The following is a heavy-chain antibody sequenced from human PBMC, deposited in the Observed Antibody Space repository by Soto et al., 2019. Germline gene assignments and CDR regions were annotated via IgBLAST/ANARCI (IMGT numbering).Heavy chain of an antibody. Sequence: GGSLRLSCAASGFTFSSYGMHWVRQAPGKGLEWVAVIWYDGSNKYYADSVKGRFTISRDNSKNTLYLQMNSLRAEDTAVYYCARVNAGDFWSGYYTGIELDPYYYYGMDVWGQGTTVTVSS. CDR1: GFTFSSYG. J-gene: IGHJ6*02. V-gene: IGHV3-33*01. D-gene: IGHD3-3*01. CDR2: IWYDGSNK. CDR3: ARVNAGDFWSGYYTGIELDPYYYYGMDV.